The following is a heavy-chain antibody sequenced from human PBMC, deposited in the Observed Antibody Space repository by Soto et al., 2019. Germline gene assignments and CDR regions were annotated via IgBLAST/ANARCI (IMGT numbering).Heavy chain of an antibody. J-gene: IGHJ6*02. D-gene: IGHD6-6*01. CDR2: INPNSGGT. V-gene: IGHV1-2*02. CDR3: ARVKIAAPYYYYGMDV. Sequence: QVQLVQSGAEVKKPGASVKVSCKASGYTFTGYYMHWVRQAPGQGLEWMGWINPNSGGTNYAQKFQGRVTMIRDTSISTAYMKPSKLRSDATAVYYCARVKIAAPYYYYGMDVWGQGTTVTVSS. CDR1: GYTFTGYY.